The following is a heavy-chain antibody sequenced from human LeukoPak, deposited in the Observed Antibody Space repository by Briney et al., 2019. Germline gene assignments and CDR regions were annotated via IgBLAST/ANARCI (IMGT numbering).Heavy chain of an antibody. J-gene: IGHJ3*02. V-gene: IGHV3-9*01. CDR1: GFTFDDYA. Sequence: PGRSLRLSCAASGFTFDDYAMHWVRQAPGKGLEWVSGISWNSGSIGYADSVKGRFTISRDNAKNSLYLQMNSLRAEDTALYYCAKDMSSGSYRTSDAFDIRGQGTMVTVSS. D-gene: IGHD1-26*01. CDR3: AKDMSSGSYRTSDAFDI. CDR2: ISWNSGSI.